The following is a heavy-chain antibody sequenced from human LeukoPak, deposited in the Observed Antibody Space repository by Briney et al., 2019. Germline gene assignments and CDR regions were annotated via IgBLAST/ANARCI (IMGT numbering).Heavy chain of an antibody. CDR2: IYHSGST. V-gene: IGHV4-4*02. D-gene: IGHD2-21*01. J-gene: IGHJ4*02. CDR1: GGSISSSNW. Sequence: PSGTLSLTCAVSGGSISSSNWWSWVRQPPGKGLEWIGEIYHSGSTNYNPSLKSRVTISVDKSKNQFSLKLSSVTAADTAVYYCARSGIEVTNSYYFDYWGQGTLVTVSS. CDR3: ARSGIEVTNSYYFDY.